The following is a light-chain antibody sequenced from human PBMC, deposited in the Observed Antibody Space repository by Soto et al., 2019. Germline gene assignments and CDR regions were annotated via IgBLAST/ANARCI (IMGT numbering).Light chain of an antibody. J-gene: IGKJ1*01. CDR3: QQYNNWPWT. V-gene: IGKV3D-15*01. Sequence: ELVLTQSPGTVSLSPGARAPLSGRASQSVSNNYLAWYQQKPGQAPRLLIYGASNRATGIPDRFSGSGSGTDFTLTISSLQSEDFAVYYCQQYNNWPWTFGLGTKVDIK. CDR1: QSVSNN. CDR2: GAS.